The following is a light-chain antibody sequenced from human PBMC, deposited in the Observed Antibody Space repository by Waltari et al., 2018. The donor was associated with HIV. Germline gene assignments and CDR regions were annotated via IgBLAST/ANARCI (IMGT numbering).Light chain of an antibody. CDR2: DVS. CDR1: SSDVGGYNY. J-gene: IGLJ2*01. V-gene: IGLV2-14*03. CDR3: SSYTSSSALYVV. Sequence: QSALTQPDSVSGSPGQSITIPCTGTSSDVGGYNYVSWYQQHPGKAPKLMIYDVSNRPSGVSNRFSGSKSGNTASLTISGLQAEDEADYYCSSYTSSSALYVVFGGGTKLTVL.